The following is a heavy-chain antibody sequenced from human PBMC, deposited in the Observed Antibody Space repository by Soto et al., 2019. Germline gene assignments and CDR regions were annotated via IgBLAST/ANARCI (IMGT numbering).Heavy chain of an antibody. D-gene: IGHD6-6*01. Sequence: EVQLVESGGGLVKPGGSLRLSCAASGFTFSSYSMNWVRQAPGKGLEWVSSISSSSSYIYYADSVKGRFTISRDNAKNSLYLQMNSLRAEDTAVYYCARDLAGSSSYYYYGMDVWGQGTTVTVSS. J-gene: IGHJ6*02. V-gene: IGHV3-21*01. CDR2: ISSSSSYI. CDR3: ARDLAGSSSYYYYGMDV. CDR1: GFTFSSYS.